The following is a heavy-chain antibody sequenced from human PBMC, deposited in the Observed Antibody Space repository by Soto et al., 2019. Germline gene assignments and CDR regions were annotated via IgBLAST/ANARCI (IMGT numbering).Heavy chain of an antibody. V-gene: IGHV4-59*08. D-gene: IGHD3-10*01. Sequence: QVQLQESGPGLVKPSETLSLTCTVSGGSISSYYWSWIRQPPGKGLEWIGYIYYSGSTNYNPSLKSRVTIPVDTSKNQFSLKLSSVTAADTAVYYCARHGIDPTQTSYYNEYYFDYWGQGTLVTVSS. J-gene: IGHJ4*02. CDR2: IYYSGST. CDR3: ARHGIDPTQTSYYNEYYFDY. CDR1: GGSISSYY.